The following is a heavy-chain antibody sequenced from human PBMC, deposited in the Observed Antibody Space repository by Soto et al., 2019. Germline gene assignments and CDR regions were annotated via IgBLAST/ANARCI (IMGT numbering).Heavy chain of an antibody. CDR2: ISYDGTNT. D-gene: IGHD2-2*01. Sequence: LRLSCAASGFTFSYYAMHWVRQAPSRGLEWVALISYDGTNTYYTESVKGRFTISRDNSKNTLYLQLNSLRAEDTAVYFCAKSGLENRLLSEIDSWGQGSLVTVSS. V-gene: IGHV3-30*18. CDR3: AKSGLENRLLSEIDS. CDR1: GFTFSYYA. J-gene: IGHJ4*02.